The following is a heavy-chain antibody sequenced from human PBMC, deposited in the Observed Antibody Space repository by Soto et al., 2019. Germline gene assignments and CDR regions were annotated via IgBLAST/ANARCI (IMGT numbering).Heavy chain of an antibody. CDR3: ARDPITCSGGSCYFWGRMDV. J-gene: IGHJ6*02. CDR2: ISPIIGTA. Sequence: ASVKVSCKASGYTFTSYGISWVRQAPGQGLEWMGGISPIIGTANYAQKFQGRVTMTADESTSTAYMELSSLRSEDTAVYYCARDPITCSGGSCYFWGRMDVWGQGTTVTVSS. CDR1: GYTFTSYG. V-gene: IGHV1-69*13. D-gene: IGHD2-15*01.